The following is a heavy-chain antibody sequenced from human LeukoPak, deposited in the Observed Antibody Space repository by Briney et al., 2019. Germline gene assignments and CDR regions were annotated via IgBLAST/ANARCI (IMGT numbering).Heavy chain of an antibody. CDR1: GYTFTSYD. CDR2: MNPNSGNT. CDR3: AATDGYIHRHPLLDY. J-gene: IGHJ4*02. D-gene: IGHD5-24*01. V-gene: IGHV1-8*03. Sequence: ASVKVSCKASGYTFTSYDINWVRQATGQGLEWMGWMNPNSGNTGYAQKFQGRVTITRNTSISTACMELSSLRSDDTAIYYCAATDGYIHRHPLLDYWGQGTLVIVSS.